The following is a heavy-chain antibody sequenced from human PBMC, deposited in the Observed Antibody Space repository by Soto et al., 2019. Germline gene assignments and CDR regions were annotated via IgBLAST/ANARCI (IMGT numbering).Heavy chain of an antibody. CDR3: ARDVLGGWVEKTYRAFDI. V-gene: IGHV1-69*01. CDR1: GGTFKTFG. J-gene: IGHJ3*02. CDR2: IIPLLRTT. Sequence: QVQLVQSGAELKKPGSSVTVSCQASGGTFKTFGVSWVRQAPGQGLQWMGGIIPLLRTTDYAQNFQGRISISGNETTNTVFTELTSLRSEDTAVYYCARDVLGGWVEKTYRAFDIWGQGTLVAVSS. D-gene: IGHD1-26*01.